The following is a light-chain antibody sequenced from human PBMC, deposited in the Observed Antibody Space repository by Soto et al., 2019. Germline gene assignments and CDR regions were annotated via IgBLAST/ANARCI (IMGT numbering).Light chain of an antibody. V-gene: IGKV3-11*01. CDR2: DAS. CDR3: HQRNYYPPVP. J-gene: IGKJ4*02. Sequence: EIVLTQSPATLSLSPGERATLSCRASQSVSSYLAWYQQKPGQAPRILIYDASNSSTGIPARFSGSGSGADCTLSTLSLGPEDFAVYVLHQRNYYPPVPLGGGTKVEIK. CDR1: QSVSSY.